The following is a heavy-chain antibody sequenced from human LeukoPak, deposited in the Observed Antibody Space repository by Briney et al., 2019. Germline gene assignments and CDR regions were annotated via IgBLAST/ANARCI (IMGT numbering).Heavy chain of an antibody. Sequence: GGSLRLSCAASGFTVSSNYMSWVRDAPGKGREWVSVIYSGGSTYYAVSVKGRFTISRDNSKNTLYLQMNSLRAEDTAVYYCAREGAAAGLVDDAFDIWGQGTMVTVSS. V-gene: IGHV3-66*01. CDR2: IYSGGST. J-gene: IGHJ3*02. CDR1: GFTVSSNY. CDR3: AREGAAAGLVDDAFDI. D-gene: IGHD6-13*01.